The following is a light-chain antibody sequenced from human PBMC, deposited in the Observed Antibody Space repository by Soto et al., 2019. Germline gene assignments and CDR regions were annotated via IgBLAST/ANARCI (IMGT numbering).Light chain of an antibody. V-gene: IGKV3-15*01. CDR2: GAS. CDR3: QQCSDWPLFS. CDR1: QSVSSY. Sequence: EIVMTQSPATLSVSPGERVTLSCRASQSVSSYLAWYQHKPGQPPRLLIYGASTRATGIPARFSGIGSGTDFTLTISSLQSEAFAVYFCQQCSDWPLFSFGQGTRLVIK. J-gene: IGKJ5*01.